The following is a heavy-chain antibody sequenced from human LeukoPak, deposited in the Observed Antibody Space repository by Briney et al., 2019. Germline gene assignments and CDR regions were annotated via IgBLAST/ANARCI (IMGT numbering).Heavy chain of an antibody. CDR1: GYTFTSYG. D-gene: IGHD5-24*01. J-gene: IGHJ4*02. V-gene: IGHV1-58*02. CDR3: AAAPIEMQQRGFDY. CDR2: IVVASGNT. Sequence: SVKVSCKASGYTFTSYGISWVRQARGQRLEWIGWIVVASGNTKYAQKFQERVTITRDMSTSTAYMELSSLSPEDTAVYYCAAAPIEMQQRGFDYWGQGTLVTVSS.